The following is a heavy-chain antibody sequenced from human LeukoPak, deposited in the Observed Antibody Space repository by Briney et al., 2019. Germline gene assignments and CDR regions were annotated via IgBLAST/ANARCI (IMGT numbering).Heavy chain of an antibody. D-gene: IGHD2-2*01. CDR1: GFTFSSYA. CDR2: ISGSGGST. CDR3: AKDIFVGKGYCSSTSCSRGMDV. V-gene: IGHV3-23*01. J-gene: IGHJ6*02. Sequence: QPGGSLRLSCAASGFTFSSYAMSWVRQAPGKGLEWVSAISGSGGSTYYADSVKGRFTISRDNSKNTLYLQMNSLRAEDTAVYYCAKDIFVGKGYCSSTSCSRGMDVWGQGTTVTVSS.